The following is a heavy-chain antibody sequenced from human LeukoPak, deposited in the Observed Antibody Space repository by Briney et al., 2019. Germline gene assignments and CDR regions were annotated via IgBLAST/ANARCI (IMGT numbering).Heavy chain of an antibody. CDR1: GFTFSDYG. D-gene: IGHD2-15*01. CDR3: VRYCNGGSCYRAAFDV. CDR2: IWYDGGKK. V-gene: IGHV3-33*01. J-gene: IGHJ3*01. Sequence: PGGSLRLSCAASGFTFSDYGMYWVRQAPGKGLEWVALIWYDGGKKYHTDSVRGRFTISRDNSKNTLYLQMNSLRAEDTAVYYCVRYCNGGSCYRAAFDVWGPGTMVTVSS.